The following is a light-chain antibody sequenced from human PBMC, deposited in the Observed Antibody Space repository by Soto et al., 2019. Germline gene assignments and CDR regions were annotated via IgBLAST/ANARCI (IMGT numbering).Light chain of an antibody. J-gene: IGKJ1*01. Sequence: IQMTQSPSTLSGSVGARVTITCRASQTISSWLAWYHQKKGKAPKLLIYKASTLKSGVPSRFRDIGSGTAATITISSLQPDDVATYDRQHYNSYSEAFGQGTKVDNK. CDR1: QTISSW. V-gene: IGKV1-5*03. CDR2: KAS. CDR3: QHYNSYSEA.